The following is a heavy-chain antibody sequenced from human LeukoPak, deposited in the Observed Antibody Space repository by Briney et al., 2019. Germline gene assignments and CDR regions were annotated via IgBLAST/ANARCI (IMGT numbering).Heavy chain of an antibody. CDR2: ISAYNGNT. Sequence: GASVKVSCKASGYTFTSYGISWVRQAPGQGLEWMGWISAYNGNTNYAQKLQGRVTMTTDTSTSTAYMGLRSLRSDDTAVYYCARVHIVVVVAATSPPDYWGQGTLVTVSS. D-gene: IGHD2-15*01. J-gene: IGHJ4*02. CDR1: GYTFTSYG. CDR3: ARVHIVVVVAATSPPDY. V-gene: IGHV1-18*01.